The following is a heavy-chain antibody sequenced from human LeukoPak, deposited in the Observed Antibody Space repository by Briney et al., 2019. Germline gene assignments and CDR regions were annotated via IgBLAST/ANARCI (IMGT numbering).Heavy chain of an antibody. CDR1: GGTFSSYA. CDR3: ARDGRPVVVPAAIVAGMHWFDP. Sequence: ASMKLSCKASGGTFSSYAISWVRQAPGQGLEWMGGIIPIFSTANYAQKFPGRITITADESTSTAYMELSSLRSEDTAVYYCARDGRPVVVPAAIVAGMHWFDPWGQGTLVTVSS. CDR2: IIPIFSTA. J-gene: IGHJ5*02. D-gene: IGHD2-2*01. V-gene: IGHV1-69*01.